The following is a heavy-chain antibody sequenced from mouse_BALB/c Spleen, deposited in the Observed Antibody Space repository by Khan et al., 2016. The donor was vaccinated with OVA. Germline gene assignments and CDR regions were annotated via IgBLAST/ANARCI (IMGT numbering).Heavy chain of an antibody. D-gene: IGHD1-1*01. CDR2: ISYSGRT. CDR3: ARSVTITTVVATDFDY. J-gene: IGHJ2*01. CDR1: GYSITSDYA. V-gene: IGHV3-2*02. Sequence: VQLKESGPGLVKPSQSLSLTCTVTGYSITSDYAWNWIRQFPGNKLEWMGYISYSGRTSYNPSLKSRISITRDPSKNQFFLQLNSVTTEDTATYCCARSVTITTVVATDFDYWGQGTTLTVSS.